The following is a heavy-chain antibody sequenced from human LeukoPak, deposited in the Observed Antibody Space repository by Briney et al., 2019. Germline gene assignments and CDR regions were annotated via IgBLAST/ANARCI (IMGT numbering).Heavy chain of an antibody. CDR1: GFTFSSYA. CDR3: AKPRDSGSYLVSDY. Sequence: PGGSLRLSCAASGFTFSSYAMSWVRQAPGKGLEWVSAISGSGGSTYYADSVKGRFTISRDNSKNTLYLQMNSPRAEDTAVYYCAKPRDSGSYLVSDYWGQGTLVTVSS. D-gene: IGHD1-26*01. J-gene: IGHJ4*02. CDR2: ISGSGGST. V-gene: IGHV3-23*01.